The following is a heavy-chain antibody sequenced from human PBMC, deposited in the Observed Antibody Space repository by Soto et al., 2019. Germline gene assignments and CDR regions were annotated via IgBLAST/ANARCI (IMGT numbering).Heavy chain of an antibody. CDR1: GFTFSSYA. J-gene: IGHJ6*02. CDR3: AKGRAPSGWYPPYYYGMDV. CDR2: ISGSGGST. D-gene: IGHD6-19*01. V-gene: IGHV3-23*01. Sequence: EVQLLESGGGLVQPGGSLRLSCAASGFTFSSYAMSWVRQAPGKGLEWVSAISGSGGSTFYADSVKGRLTISRDNSKNALYLQMNSLRAEDTAVYYCAKGRAPSGWYPPYYYGMDVWGLGTTVTVSS.